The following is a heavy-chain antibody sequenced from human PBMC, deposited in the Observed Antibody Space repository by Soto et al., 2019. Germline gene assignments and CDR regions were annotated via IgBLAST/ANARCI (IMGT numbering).Heavy chain of an antibody. V-gene: IGHV3-23*01. Sequence: GGSLRLSCAASGFTFSSYAMSWVRQAPGKGLEWVSAISGSGGSTYYAESVKGRFTISRDNSKNTLYLQMNSLRAEDSAVYYCAKRGERGYSGYDQYYYYYYMDVWGKGTTVTVSS. D-gene: IGHD5-12*01. CDR3: AKRGERGYSGYDQYYYYYYMDV. CDR1: GFTFSSYA. J-gene: IGHJ6*03. CDR2: ISGSGGST.